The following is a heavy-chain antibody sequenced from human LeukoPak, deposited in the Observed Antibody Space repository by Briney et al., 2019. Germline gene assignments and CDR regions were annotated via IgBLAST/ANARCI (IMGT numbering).Heavy chain of an antibody. CDR1: GGSISSSSYY. V-gene: IGHV4-39*07. J-gene: IGHJ3*02. D-gene: IGHD6-6*01. Sequence: SETLSLTCTVSGGSISSSSYYWGWIRQPPGKGLEWIGSSYYSGSTYYNPSLKSRVTISVDTSKNQFSLKLSSVTAADTAVYYCARDFGDSTSPDAFDIWGQGTMVTVSS. CDR2: SYYSGST. CDR3: ARDFGDSTSPDAFDI.